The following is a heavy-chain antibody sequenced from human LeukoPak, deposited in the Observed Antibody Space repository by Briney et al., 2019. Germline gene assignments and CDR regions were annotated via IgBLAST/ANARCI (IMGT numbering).Heavy chain of an antibody. Sequence: SYISVTVLTISYSHSVNRRFTISRDNANNTLYVQMNSLRAEDTALYYCAISRTIYFDYWGQGALVTVSS. D-gene: IGHD3-3*01. J-gene: IGHJ4*02. V-gene: IGHV3-48*03. CDR2: ISVTVLTI. CDR3: AISRTIYFDY.